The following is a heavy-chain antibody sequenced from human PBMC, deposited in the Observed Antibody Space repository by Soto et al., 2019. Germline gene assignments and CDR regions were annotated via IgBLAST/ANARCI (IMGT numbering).Heavy chain of an antibody. V-gene: IGHV3-9*01. Sequence: EVQLVESGGGLVQPGRSLRLSCAASGFTFDDYAMHWVRQAPGNGLEWVSGISWNSGSIGYADSVNGRFTISRDNANNSLYLQMNSRRAEDTALYYCAKEGRFCSGSSCYGSYFDYWGKGTLVTVSS. D-gene: IGHD2-15*01. CDR1: GFTFDDYA. CDR3: AKEGRFCSGSSCYGSYFDY. J-gene: IGHJ4*02. CDR2: ISWNSGSI.